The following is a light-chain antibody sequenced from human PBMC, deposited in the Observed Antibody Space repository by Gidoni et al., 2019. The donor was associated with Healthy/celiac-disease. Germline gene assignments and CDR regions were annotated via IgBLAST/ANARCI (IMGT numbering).Light chain of an antibody. CDR3: QQYNSYRT. Sequence: DIQMTQSPSTLSASVGDRVTITCRASQSISSWLAWYQQKPGKAPKRLIYQASSLESGGPSGFSGSGSGTEFTLTISRLHPDDFATYYCQQYNSYRTFGQGTKVEIK. CDR2: QAS. CDR1: QSISSW. V-gene: IGKV1-5*03. J-gene: IGKJ1*01.